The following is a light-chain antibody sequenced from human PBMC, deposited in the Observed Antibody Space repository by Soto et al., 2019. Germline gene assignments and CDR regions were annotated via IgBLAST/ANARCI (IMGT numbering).Light chain of an antibody. Sequence: DIQMTQSPSTLSASVGDRATITCRASQSISSWLAWYQQKPGKAPKLLIYKAPSLESGVPSRFSGSGSGTEFTLTISSLQPDDFATYYCQQYNSYSWTFGQGTKVEIK. V-gene: IGKV1-5*03. CDR3: QQYNSYSWT. J-gene: IGKJ1*01. CDR1: QSISSW. CDR2: KAP.